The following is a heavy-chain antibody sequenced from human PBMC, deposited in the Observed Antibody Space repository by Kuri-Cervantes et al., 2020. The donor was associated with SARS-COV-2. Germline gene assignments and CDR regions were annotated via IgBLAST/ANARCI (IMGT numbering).Heavy chain of an antibody. D-gene: IGHD3-3*01. J-gene: IGHJ6*02. CDR2: IYYSGST. CDR1: GGSISSYY. CDR3: ARDSSGYYYYGMDV. V-gene: IGHV4-59*01. Sequence: SETLSLTCTVSGGSISSYYWSWIRQPPGKGLEWIGYIYYSGSTNYNPSLKSRVTISVDTSKNQFSLKLSSVTAADRAVYYCARDSSGYYYYGMDVWGQGTTVTVSS.